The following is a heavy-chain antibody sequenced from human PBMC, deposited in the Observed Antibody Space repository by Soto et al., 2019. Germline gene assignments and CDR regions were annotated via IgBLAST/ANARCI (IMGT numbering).Heavy chain of an antibody. CDR1: GFTFSSYG. D-gene: IGHD6-13*01. J-gene: IGHJ4*02. CDR2: ISYDGSNK. V-gene: IGHV3-30*18. Sequence: QVQLVESGGGVVQPGRSLRLSCAASGFTFSSYGMHWVRQAPGKGLEWVAVISYDGSNKYYADSVKGRFTISRDNSKNTLYLQMNSLRAEDTAVYYCAKAEDSSSWYSRSMFDYWGQGTLVTVSS. CDR3: AKAEDSSSWYSRSMFDY.